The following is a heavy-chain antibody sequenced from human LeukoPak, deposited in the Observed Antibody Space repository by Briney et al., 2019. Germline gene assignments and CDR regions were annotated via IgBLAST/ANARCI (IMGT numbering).Heavy chain of an antibody. CDR2: VSCSGGST. Sequence: GSLSLSSAASGFAFRSDAMSWVRPAPGKGLEWVSAVSCSGGSTYYADSVTGRFTISRDNSKNTLYLQMNSLRAEDTAGYYCAKEGYWGQGTLVTVSS. V-gene: IGHV3-23*01. J-gene: IGHJ4*02. CDR3: AKEGY. CDR1: GFAFRSDA.